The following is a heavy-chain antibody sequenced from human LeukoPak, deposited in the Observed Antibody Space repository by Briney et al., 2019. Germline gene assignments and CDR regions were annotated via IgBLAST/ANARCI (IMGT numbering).Heavy chain of an antibody. CDR1: GFIFTNYA. Sequence: GGSLRLSCAASGFIFTNYAMTWVRQAPGKGLEWVSGISIGGASRYYADSVKGRFIISRDNSKNTLFLQMNSLRAEDTAVYYCAKGKSGYYPPDYWGQGTLVTVAS. J-gene: IGHJ4*02. CDR2: ISIGGASR. V-gene: IGHV3-23*01. CDR3: AKGKSGYYPPDY. D-gene: IGHD3-22*01.